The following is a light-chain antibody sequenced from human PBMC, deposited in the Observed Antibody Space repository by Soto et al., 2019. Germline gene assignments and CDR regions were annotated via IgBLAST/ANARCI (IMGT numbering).Light chain of an antibody. J-gene: IGKJ5*01. CDR1: QGVSTW. CDR3: QQAASFPIT. Sequence: DIQMTPSPSSVSASVLDRVTITFLASQGVSTWLAWYQKKPGKAPNVLIYTASSLQSGVPSRFSGSGSGTDLTITINGLKHEDFETYYCQQAASFPITFGHGTRLEIK. CDR2: TAS. V-gene: IGKV1-12*01.